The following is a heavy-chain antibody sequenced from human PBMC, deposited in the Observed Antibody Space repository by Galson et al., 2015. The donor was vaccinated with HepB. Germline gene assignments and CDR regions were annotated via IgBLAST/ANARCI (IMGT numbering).Heavy chain of an antibody. V-gene: IGHV1-69*04. D-gene: IGHD3-3*01. J-gene: IGHJ4*02. CDR1: GGTFSSYA. CDR2: IIPILGIA. CDR3: ARGNYDFWSGYYIEFDY. Sequence: SVKVSCKASGGTFSSYAISWVRQAPGQGLEWMGRIIPILGIANYAQKFQGRVTITADKSTSTAYMELSSLRSEDTAVYYCARGNYDFWSGYYIEFDYWGQGTLVTVSS.